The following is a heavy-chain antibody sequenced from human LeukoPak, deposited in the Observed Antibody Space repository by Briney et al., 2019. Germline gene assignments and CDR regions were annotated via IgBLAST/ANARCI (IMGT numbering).Heavy chain of an antibody. J-gene: IGHJ4*02. CDR2: ISSSSSTI. Sequence: GGSLRLSCAASGFTFSSYSMNWVRQAPGKGLEWVSYISSSSSTIYYADSVKGRFTISRDNAKNSLYLQMNSLRAEDTAVYYCARTAPFDYWGQGTLVTVSS. D-gene: IGHD5-18*01. CDR3: ARTAPFDY. CDR1: GFTFSSYS. V-gene: IGHV3-48*01.